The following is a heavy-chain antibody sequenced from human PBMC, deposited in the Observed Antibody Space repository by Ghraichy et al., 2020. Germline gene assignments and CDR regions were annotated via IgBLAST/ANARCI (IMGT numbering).Heavy chain of an antibody. J-gene: IGHJ4*02. Sequence: ASVKVSCKASGYTFTSYYMHWVRQAPGQGLEWMGIINPSGGSTSYAQKFQGRVTMTRDTSTSTVYMELSSLRSEDTAVYYCARETSLFLWFGELSESAFDYWGQGTLVTVSS. V-gene: IGHV1-46*01. CDR2: INPSGGST. CDR3: ARETSLFLWFGELSESAFDY. CDR1: GYTFTSYY. D-gene: IGHD3-10*01.